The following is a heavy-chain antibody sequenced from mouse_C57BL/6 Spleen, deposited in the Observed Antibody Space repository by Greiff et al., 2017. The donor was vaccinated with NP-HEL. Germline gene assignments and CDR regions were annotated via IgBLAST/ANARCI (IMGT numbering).Heavy chain of an antibody. Sequence: DVMLVESEGGLVQPGSSMKLSCTASGFTFSDYYMAWVRQVPEKGLEWVANINYDGSSTYYLDSLKSRFIISRDNAKNILYLQMSSLKSEDTATYYCARDSYYGNYYAMDYWGQGTSVTVSS. CDR3: ARDSYYGNYYAMDY. CDR2: INYDGSST. D-gene: IGHD2-10*01. J-gene: IGHJ4*01. CDR1: GFTFSDYY. V-gene: IGHV5-16*01.